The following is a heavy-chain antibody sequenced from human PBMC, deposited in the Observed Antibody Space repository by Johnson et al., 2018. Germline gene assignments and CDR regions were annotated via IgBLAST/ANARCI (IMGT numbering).Heavy chain of an antibody. CDR1: GFTFSSYG. CDR2: ISYDGSNK. J-gene: IGHJ3*02. D-gene: IGHD1-14*01. CDR3: ARDSADRKGAFDI. V-gene: IGHV3-30*03. Sequence: QVQLVESGGGVVQPGRSLRLSCVASGFTFSSYGMHWVRQAPGKGLEWVAVISYDGSNKYYADSLKGRFTISRDNSKNTLFLQMNSLRAEDTAVYYCARDSADRKGAFDIWGQGTMVTVSS.